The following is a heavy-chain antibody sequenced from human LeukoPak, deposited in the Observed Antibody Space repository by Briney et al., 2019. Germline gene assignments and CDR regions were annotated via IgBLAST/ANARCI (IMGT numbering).Heavy chain of an antibody. V-gene: IGHV1-8*01. CDR1: GYTFTSYD. D-gene: IGHD6-13*01. Sequence: VSVKVSCKASGYTFTSYDINWVRQATGQGLEWMGWMNPNSGNTGYAQKFQGRVTMTRNTSISTAYMELSSLRSEDTAVYYCARGSGYSSSCLLGAFDIWGQGTMVTVSS. CDR3: ARGSGYSSSCLLGAFDI. CDR2: MNPNSGNT. J-gene: IGHJ3*02.